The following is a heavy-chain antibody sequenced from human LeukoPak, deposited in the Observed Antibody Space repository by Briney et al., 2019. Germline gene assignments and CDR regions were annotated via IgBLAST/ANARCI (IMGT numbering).Heavy chain of an antibody. CDR2: ISISPGST. CDR3: VQGGGGNWFDP. J-gene: IGHJ5*02. CDR1: GFTFSSYA. Sequence: GGSLRLSCAASGFTFSSYAMSWVGQAPGKGLEWVSSISISPGSTYYADSVKGRFTISRHNSESTLYLQMNSLRAEDTAVYYCVQGGGGNWFDPWGQGTLVTVSS. V-gene: IGHV3-23*01. D-gene: IGHD3-10*01.